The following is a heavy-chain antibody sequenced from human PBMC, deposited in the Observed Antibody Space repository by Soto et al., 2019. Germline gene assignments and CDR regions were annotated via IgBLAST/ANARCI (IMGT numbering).Heavy chain of an antibody. V-gene: IGHV1-3*01. CDR2: INAGNGNT. CDR3: AKNGVAVATKGDYYYGMDV. D-gene: IGHD6-19*01. Sequence: ASVKVSCKASGYTFTSYAMHWVRQAPGQRLEWMGWINAGNGNTKYSQKFQGRVTITRDTSVSTAYMELSSLRSEDTAVYYCAKNGVAVATKGDYYYGMDVWGQGTTVTVSS. CDR1: GYTFTSYA. J-gene: IGHJ6*02.